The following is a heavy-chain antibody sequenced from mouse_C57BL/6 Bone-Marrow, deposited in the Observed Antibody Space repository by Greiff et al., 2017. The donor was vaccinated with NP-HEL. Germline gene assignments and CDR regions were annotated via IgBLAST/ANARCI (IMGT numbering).Heavy chain of an antibody. D-gene: IGHD1-1*01. CDR1: GYTFTSYW. V-gene: IGHV1-64*01. CDR3: ARSYYGSSPNWYFDV. CDR2: IHPNSGST. Sequence: VQLQQSGAELVKPGASVKLSCKASGYTFTSYWMHWVKQRPGQGLEWIGMIHPNSGSTNYNEKFKSKATLTVDKSSSTAYMQLSSLTSEDSAVYYCARSYYGSSPNWYFDVWGTGTTVTVSS. J-gene: IGHJ1*03.